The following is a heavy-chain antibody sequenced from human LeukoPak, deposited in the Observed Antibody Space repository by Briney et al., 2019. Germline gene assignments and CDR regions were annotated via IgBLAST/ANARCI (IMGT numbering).Heavy chain of an antibody. Sequence: SETLSLTCAVYGGSFSGYYWSWIRQPPGKGLEWIGEINHSGSTSYNPSLKSRVTISVDTSKNQFSLKLSSVTAADTAVYYCARGSVLLWFGDNLGAFDIWGQGTMVTVSS. CDR3: ARGSVLLWFGDNLGAFDI. V-gene: IGHV4-34*01. CDR1: GGSFSGYY. D-gene: IGHD3-10*01. CDR2: INHSGST. J-gene: IGHJ3*02.